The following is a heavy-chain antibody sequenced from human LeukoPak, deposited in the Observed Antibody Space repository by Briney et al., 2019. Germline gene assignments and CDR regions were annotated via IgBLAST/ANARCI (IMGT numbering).Heavy chain of an antibody. CDR2: IQYDGSNE. CDR3: AGDYYDSSGIIDY. V-gene: IGHV3-30*02. J-gene: IGHJ4*02. Sequence: PPGGSLRLSCAASRFTFSSYGMHWVRQAPGKGLEWVAYIQYDGSNEQYADSVEGRFSISRDSSKNILYLQMNSLRAEDTAVYYCAGDYYDSSGIIDYWGQGTLVTVSS. D-gene: IGHD3-22*01. CDR1: RFTFSSYG.